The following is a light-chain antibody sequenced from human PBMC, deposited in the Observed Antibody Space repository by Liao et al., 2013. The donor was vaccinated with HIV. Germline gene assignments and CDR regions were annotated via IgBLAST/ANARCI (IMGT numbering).Light chain of an antibody. CDR3: QVWDSDSDHVV. V-gene: IGLV3-21*04. Sequence: SYVLTQPPSVSVAPGKTARITCGGNNIGSQSVHWYQQRPGQAPVLVIYYDSDRPSGIPERFSGSNSGNTATLTISRVEAGDEADYYCQVWDSDSDHVVFGGGTKLTV. J-gene: IGLJ2*01. CDR1: NIGSQS. CDR2: YDS.